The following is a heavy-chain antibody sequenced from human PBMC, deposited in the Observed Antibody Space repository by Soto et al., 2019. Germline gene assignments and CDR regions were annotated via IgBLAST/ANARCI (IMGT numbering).Heavy chain of an antibody. J-gene: IGHJ4*02. CDR3: AREAVGFSYRY. CDR1: GFTFSSYW. Sequence: GGSLRLSCAASGFTFSSYWMHWVRQAPGEGLVWVSRLNGDGSITNYADSVKGRFTISRDNAKDTLYLQMNSLRGDDTAVYYCAREAVGFSYRYWGQGS. D-gene: IGHD5-18*01. CDR2: LNGDGSIT. V-gene: IGHV3-74*01.